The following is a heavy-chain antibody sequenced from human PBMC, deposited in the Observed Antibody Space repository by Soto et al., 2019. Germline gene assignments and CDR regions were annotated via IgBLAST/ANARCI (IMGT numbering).Heavy chain of an antibody. CDR1: GGSISSSSYY. CDR3: ASMVRGVIITLNYFDY. J-gene: IGHJ4*02. V-gene: IGHV4-39*01. Sequence: PSETLSLTCTVSGGSISSSSYYWGWIRQPPGKGLEWIGSIYYSGSTYYNPSLKSRVTISVDTSKNQFSLKLSSVTAADTAVYYCASMVRGVIITLNYFDYWGQGTLVTVSS. D-gene: IGHD3-10*01. CDR2: IYYSGST.